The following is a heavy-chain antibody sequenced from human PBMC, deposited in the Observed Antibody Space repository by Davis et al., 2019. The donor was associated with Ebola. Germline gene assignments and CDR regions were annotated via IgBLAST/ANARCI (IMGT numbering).Heavy chain of an antibody. CDR2: INTGNGNT. D-gene: IGHD3-3*01. CDR3: ARFSRSNVLRFLEWYKWGYFDY. CDR1: GYTFTSYA. J-gene: IGHJ4*02. V-gene: IGHV1-3*04. Sequence: ASVKVSCKASGYTFTSYAMHWVRQAPGQRLEWMGWINTGNGNTKYSQKFQGRVTITRDTSASTAYMELSSLRSEDTTVYYCARFSRSNVLRFLEWYKWGYFDYWGQGTLVTVSS.